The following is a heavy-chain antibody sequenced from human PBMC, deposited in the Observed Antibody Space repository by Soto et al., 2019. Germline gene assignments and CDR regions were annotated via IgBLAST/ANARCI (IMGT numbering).Heavy chain of an antibody. CDR3: ARHWITMVRGVCHFDY. Sequence: PSETLSLTCAVYGGSLSGYYWSWIRQSPGKGLEWIGQINHSGSTYYNPSLKSRVTMSVDPSKNQFSLKLISVTAADTAVYYCARHWITMVRGVCHFDYWGQGTLVTVSS. D-gene: IGHD3-10*01. J-gene: IGHJ4*02. CDR2: INHSGST. CDR1: GGSLSGYY. V-gene: IGHV4-34*01.